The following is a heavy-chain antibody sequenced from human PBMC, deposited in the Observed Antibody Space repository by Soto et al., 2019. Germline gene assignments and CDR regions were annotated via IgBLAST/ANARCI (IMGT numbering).Heavy chain of an antibody. CDR1: GFTFDNGA. CDR3: EKVKTIFGGVRRWYFDY. CDR2: ISYYSDNI. V-gene: IGHV3-9*01. D-gene: IGHD3-3*01. Sequence: SLRLSCAASGFTFDNGAMPWVWLAPGPGQEWVSGISYYSDNIYYDNSLKGRFTTSRDNTTNSLYMQMSSLRVEDRAFYYCEKVKTIFGGVRRWYFDYWGQGTLVTVSS. J-gene: IGHJ4*02.